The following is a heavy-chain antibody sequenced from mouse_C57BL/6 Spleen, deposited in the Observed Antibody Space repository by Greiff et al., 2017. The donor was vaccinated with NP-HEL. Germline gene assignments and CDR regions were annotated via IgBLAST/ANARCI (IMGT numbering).Heavy chain of an antibody. D-gene: IGHD2-1*01. J-gene: IGHJ3*01. CDR2: IHPSDSDT. CDR3: AMWGNYQFAY. Sequence: QVQLKESGAELVKPGASVKVSCKASGYTFTSYWMHWVKQRPGQGLEWIGRIHPSDSDTNYNQKFKGKATLTVDKSSSTAYMQLSSLTSEDSAVYYCAMWGNYQFAYWGQGTLVTVSA. CDR1: GYTFTSYW. V-gene: IGHV1-74*01.